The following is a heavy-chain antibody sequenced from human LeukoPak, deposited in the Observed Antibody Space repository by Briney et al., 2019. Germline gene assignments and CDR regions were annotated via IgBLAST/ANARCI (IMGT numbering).Heavy chain of an antibody. CDR1: RFTFSSYA. Sequence: GGSLRLSCAASRFTFSSYAMSWVRQAPGKGLEWVSAISGSGGSTYYADSVKGRFTISRDNSKNTLYLQMNSLRAEDTAVYYCAKPRYYDSSGYYRVYFDYWGQGTLVTVSS. V-gene: IGHV3-23*01. D-gene: IGHD3-22*01. J-gene: IGHJ4*02. CDR2: ISGSGGST. CDR3: AKPRYYDSSGYYRVYFDY.